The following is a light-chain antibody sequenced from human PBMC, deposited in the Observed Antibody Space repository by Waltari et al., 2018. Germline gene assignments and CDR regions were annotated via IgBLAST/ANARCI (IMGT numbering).Light chain of an antibody. V-gene: IGKV3-15*01. CDR3: QQYNNWPPT. Sequence: EIVMTQSPATLSVSPGERATLSCRASQSVSSNLAWYQQKPGQAPRLLIHGASTGATGIPARFSGSGSGTEFTLTISSLQSEDFAVYYCQQYNNWPPTFGQGTKVEIK. CDR2: GAS. CDR1: QSVSSN. J-gene: IGKJ1*01.